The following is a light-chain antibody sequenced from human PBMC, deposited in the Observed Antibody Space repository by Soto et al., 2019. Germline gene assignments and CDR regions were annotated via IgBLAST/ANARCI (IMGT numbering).Light chain of an antibody. CDR3: QSYDRSLRTYV. V-gene: IGLV1-40*01. CDR2: GNS. CDR1: SSNIGAGYD. Sequence: QSVLTQPPSVSGAPGQRVTISCSGSSSNIGAGYDVNWYRQLPGTAPKLLIYGNSDRPSGVPDRFSGSKSGTSASLAINGLQAEDEADYFCQSYDRSLRTYVFGTATKLTVL. J-gene: IGLJ1*01.